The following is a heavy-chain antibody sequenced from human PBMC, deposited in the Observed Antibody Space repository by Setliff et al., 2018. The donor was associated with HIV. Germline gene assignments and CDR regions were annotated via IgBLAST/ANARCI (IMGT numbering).Heavy chain of an antibody. Sequence: SSETLSLTCAVSGGTFSLHYYTWIRQSPLRGLEWIGEINHSGGTRYNPSLESRVTMSLDSSRKQFSLRLISVTAADTAVYYCARDVLDLVISVYGFWGQRIPVTVSS. J-gene: IGHJ4*02. V-gene: IGHV4-34*01. CDR3: ARDVLDLVISVYGF. CDR2: INHSGGT. CDR1: GGTFSLHY. D-gene: IGHD3-22*01.